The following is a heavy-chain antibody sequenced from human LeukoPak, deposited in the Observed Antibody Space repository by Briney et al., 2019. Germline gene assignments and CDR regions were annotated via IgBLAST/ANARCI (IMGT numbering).Heavy chain of an antibody. V-gene: IGHV3-66*01. CDR2: IYSGGST. J-gene: IGHJ4*02. D-gene: IGHD3-22*01. CDR1: GFTFSSYG. Sequence: GGSLRLSCAASGFTFSSYGMHWVRQAPGKGLEWVSIIYSGGSTNYADSAKGRFTISRDNSKNTLYLQMNSLRAEDTAVYYCARDRGDSSGYYSAFDYWGQGTLVTVSS. CDR3: ARDRGDSSGYYSAFDY.